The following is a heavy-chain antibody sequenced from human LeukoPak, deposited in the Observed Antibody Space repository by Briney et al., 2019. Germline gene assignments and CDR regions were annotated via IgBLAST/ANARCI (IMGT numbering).Heavy chain of an antibody. D-gene: IGHD6-6*01. CDR3: AKDVSSPYSSSNHY. V-gene: IGHV3-23*01. Sequence: SGGSLRLSCAASGFTFSSYAMSWVRQAPGKGLEWVSAISGSGGSTYYADSVKGRFTISRDNSKNTLYLQMNSLRAEDTAVYYCAKDVSSPYSSSNHYWGQGTLVTVSS. CDR1: GFTFSSYA. J-gene: IGHJ4*02. CDR2: ISGSGGST.